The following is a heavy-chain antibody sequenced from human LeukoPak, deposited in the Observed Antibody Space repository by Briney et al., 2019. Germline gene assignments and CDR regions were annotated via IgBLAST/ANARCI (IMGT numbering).Heavy chain of an antibody. V-gene: IGHV3-48*03. CDR2: ISSSGNTI. CDR3: ATDQSQLTQPVLPYYFGC. CDR1: GFTFRRHE. Sequence: GGSLRLSCAASGFTFRRHEMNCVRQAPGKGLEWVSYISSSGNTIYYADSVKGRFTISRDNAKNSLYLQMNILRAEDMADCYSATDQSQLTQPVLPYYFGCRGKGTLVTVSS. D-gene: IGHD3-22*01. J-gene: IGHJ4*02.